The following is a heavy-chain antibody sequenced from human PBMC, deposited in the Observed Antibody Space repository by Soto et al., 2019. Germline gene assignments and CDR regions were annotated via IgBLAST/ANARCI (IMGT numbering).Heavy chain of an antibody. CDR2: IGDSGAST. V-gene: IGHV3-23*01. Sequence: EVLLLESGGGLVQPGGSLRLSCEASGFSFSSFAMNWVRQAPGKGLEWVSAIGDSGASTYYADSVKGRFTISRDNSRNTLYLQLTRRRAEDTAVYYCAKGVELDVWGNGTTVTVSS. D-gene: IGHD1-26*01. CDR1: GFSFSSFA. CDR3: AKGVELDV. J-gene: IGHJ6*04.